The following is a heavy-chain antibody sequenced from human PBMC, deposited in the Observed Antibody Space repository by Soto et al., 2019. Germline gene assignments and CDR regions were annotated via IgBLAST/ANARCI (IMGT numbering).Heavy chain of an antibody. V-gene: IGHV4-39*01. J-gene: IGHJ4*02. CDR2: IHYSGST. CDR3: ARRQYNDYRHFDY. D-gene: IGHD5-12*01. Sequence: SETLSLTCSVSGDSISSSGYYWGWVRQPPGKGLEWIGSIHYSGSTHYNPSLKSRLTISVDTSKNQFSLKLTSVTAADTAVYYCARRQYNDYRHFDYWGQGTLVTVSS. CDR1: GDSISSSGYY.